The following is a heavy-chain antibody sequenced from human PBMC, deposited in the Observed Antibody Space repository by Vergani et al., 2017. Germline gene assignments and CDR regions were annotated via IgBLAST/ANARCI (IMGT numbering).Heavy chain of an antibody. Sequence: EVQLVESGGGLVQPGRSLRLSCAASGFTFDDYAMHWVRQAPGKGLEWVSGISWNSGSIGYADSVKGRFTISRDNAKNSLYLQMNSLRAEDTALYYCAKDITYGYCSGGSCSADYYGMDVWGQGTTVTVSS. CDR2: ISWNSGSI. V-gene: IGHV3-9*01. D-gene: IGHD2-15*01. J-gene: IGHJ6*02. CDR3: AKDITYGYCSGGSCSADYYGMDV. CDR1: GFTFDDYA.